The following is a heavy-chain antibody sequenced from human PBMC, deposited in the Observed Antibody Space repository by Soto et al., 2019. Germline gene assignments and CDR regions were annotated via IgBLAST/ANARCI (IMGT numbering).Heavy chain of an antibody. Sequence: PGESLKISCQGFEYTFTAYWIGWVRQMPGKGLEWMGIINPGDSDISYSPSFQGQVTISADKSINTAYLQWSSLKASDTAMYYCARPDYTKGVWYHRYDIWGQGTMVTVS. CDR3: ARPDYTKGVWYHRYDI. CDR2: INPGDSDI. J-gene: IGHJ3*02. V-gene: IGHV5-51*01. CDR1: EYTFTAYW. D-gene: IGHD2-8*01.